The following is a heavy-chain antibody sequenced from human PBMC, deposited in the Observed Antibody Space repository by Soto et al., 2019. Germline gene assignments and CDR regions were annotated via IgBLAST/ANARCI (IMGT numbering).Heavy chain of an antibody. D-gene: IGHD3-22*01. V-gene: IGHV1-46*01. CDR3: AGLYHYDGSGYYDY. J-gene: IGHJ4*02. Sequence: GASVKVSCKASGNSFTTYYMHWVRQAPGQGLEWMGIINPSGGRTTYAQKFQGRVTMTRDTSTSTFHMELSSLTSEDTAVYYCAGLYHYDGSGYYDYWGQGTLVTVS. CDR1: GNSFTTYY. CDR2: INPSGGRT.